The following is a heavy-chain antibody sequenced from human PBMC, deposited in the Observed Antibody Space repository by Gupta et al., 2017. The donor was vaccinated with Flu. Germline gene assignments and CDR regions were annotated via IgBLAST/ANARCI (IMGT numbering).Heavy chain of an antibody. J-gene: IGHJ3*02. CDR3: ARGLGYCSSTSCRISAFDI. Sequence: QVQLVQSGAEVKKPGSSVKVSCKASGGTFSSYAISWVRQAPGQGLEWMGGIIPSFGTANYAQKFQGRVTITADESTSTAYMELSSLRSEDTAVYYCARGLGYCSSTSCRISAFDIWGQGTMVTVSS. CDR2: IIPSFGTA. D-gene: IGHD2-2*01. CDR1: GGTFSSYA. V-gene: IGHV1-69*01.